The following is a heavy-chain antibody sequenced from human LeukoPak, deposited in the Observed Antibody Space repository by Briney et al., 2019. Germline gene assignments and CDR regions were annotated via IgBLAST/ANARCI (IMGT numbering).Heavy chain of an antibody. CDR3: ARQGYCGADCYSRFDY. J-gene: IGHJ4*02. CDR2: IYPGDSDT. D-gene: IGHD2-21*02. CDR1: GYQFSNYW. V-gene: IGHV5-51*01. Sequence: GESLKISCKGSGYQFSNYWIAWVRQMPGKGLEWMGIIYPGDSDTRYSPSFQGQVTVSADKSIGAAYLQWNSLKASDSAMYYCARQGYCGADCYSRFDYWGQGTLVTVSS.